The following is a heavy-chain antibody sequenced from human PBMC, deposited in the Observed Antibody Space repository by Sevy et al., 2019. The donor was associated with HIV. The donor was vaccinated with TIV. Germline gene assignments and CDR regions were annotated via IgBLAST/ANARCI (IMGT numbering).Heavy chain of an antibody. D-gene: IGHD1-26*01. V-gene: IGHV3-9*01. Sequence: GGSLRLSCAASGFTFDDYAMHWVRQAPGKGLEWVSGISWNSGSIGYADSVKGRFTISRDNAKNSLYLQMNSLRAEDTALHYCAKDKGIVGATDAFDIWGQGTMVTVSS. CDR1: GFTFDDYA. CDR3: AKDKGIVGATDAFDI. CDR2: ISWNSGSI. J-gene: IGHJ3*02.